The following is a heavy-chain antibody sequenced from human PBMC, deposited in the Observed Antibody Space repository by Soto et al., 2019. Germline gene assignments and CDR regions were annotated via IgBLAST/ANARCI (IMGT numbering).Heavy chain of an antibody. V-gene: IGHV1-18*01. D-gene: IGHD2-2*01. CDR1: GYTFTDYG. Sequence: QVQLVQSGAEVKKPGASVKVSCKASGYTFTDYGISWVRQAPGQGLEWMGWISTYNGDTKYTQNFRGRVTMTADMPTTTAYMELTSLTSDDTAIYYCAREYCTSSSCYGSDFWGQGTLVTVSS. CDR3: AREYCTSSSCYGSDF. CDR2: ISTYNGDT. J-gene: IGHJ4*02.